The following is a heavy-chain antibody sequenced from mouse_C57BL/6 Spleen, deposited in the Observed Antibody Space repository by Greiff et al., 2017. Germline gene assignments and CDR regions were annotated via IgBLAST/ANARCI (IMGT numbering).Heavy chain of an antibody. V-gene: IGHV1-5*01. Sequence: VQLQQSGTVLARPGASVKMSCKTSGYTFTSYWMHWVKQRPGQGLEWIGAIYPGNSDTSYNQKFKGKAKLTAVTSASTAYMELSSLTNDDSAVYYCTRSNYGSSYVGWYFDVWGTGTTVTVSS. D-gene: IGHD1-1*01. CDR2: IYPGNSDT. CDR1: GYTFTSYW. CDR3: TRSNYGSSYVGWYFDV. J-gene: IGHJ1*03.